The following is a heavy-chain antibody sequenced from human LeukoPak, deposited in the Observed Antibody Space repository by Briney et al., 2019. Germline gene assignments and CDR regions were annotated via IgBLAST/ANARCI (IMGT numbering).Heavy chain of an antibody. D-gene: IGHD2-21*02. J-gene: IGHJ3*02. CDR2: IYYSGST. Sequence: PSETLSLTCTVSGGSISSSSYYWGWIRQPPGKGLEWIGSIYYSGSTYYNPSLKSRVTISVDTSKNQFSLKLSSVTAADTAVYYCARDLVDYAYCGGDCYRSGHDAFDIWGQGTMVTVSS. V-gene: IGHV4-39*07. CDR3: ARDLVDYAYCGGDCYRSGHDAFDI. CDR1: GGSISSSSYY.